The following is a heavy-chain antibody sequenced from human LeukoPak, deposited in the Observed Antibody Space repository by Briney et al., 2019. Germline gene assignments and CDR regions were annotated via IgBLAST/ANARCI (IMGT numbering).Heavy chain of an antibody. J-gene: IGHJ4*02. CDR2: IIPILGIA. D-gene: IGHD3-22*01. V-gene: IGHV1-69*04. Sequence: EASVKVSCKTSGGTFSSYAISWVRQAPGQGLEWMGRIIPILGIANYAQKFQGRVTITADKSTSTAYMELSSLRSEDTAVYYCASGGRYYYDSSGYYYLIYWGQGTLVTVSS. CDR1: GGTFSSYA. CDR3: ASGGRYYYDSSGYYYLIY.